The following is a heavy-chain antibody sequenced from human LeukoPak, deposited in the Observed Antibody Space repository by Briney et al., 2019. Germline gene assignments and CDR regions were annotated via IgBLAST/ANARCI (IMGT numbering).Heavy chain of an antibody. CDR3: AKSLTSSGSNYFDY. J-gene: IGHJ4*02. Sequence: PGGSLRLSCAASGFTFSSYWMSWVRQAPGKGLEWVANIKQDGSEKYYADSVKGRFTISRDNSKNTLYLQMNSLRAEDTAVYYCAKSLTSSGSNYFDYWGQGTLVTVSS. D-gene: IGHD6-19*01. CDR2: IKQDGSEK. V-gene: IGHV3-7*01. CDR1: GFTFSSYW.